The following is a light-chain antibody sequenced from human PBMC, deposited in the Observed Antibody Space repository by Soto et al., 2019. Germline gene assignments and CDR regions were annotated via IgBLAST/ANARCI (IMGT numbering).Light chain of an antibody. V-gene: IGKV1-5*03. J-gene: IGKJ2*01. CDR2: TAS. Sequence: DIKMTQSPSTLSASVGDRVTITCRASQSISSWLAWYQQKPGKAPKLMIYTASSLESGCPSRFSGSGSGTEFTLTISSQQPDDFAAYYSQQYNSYSYTFGQGTKLEIK. CDR1: QSISSW. CDR3: QQYNSYSYT.